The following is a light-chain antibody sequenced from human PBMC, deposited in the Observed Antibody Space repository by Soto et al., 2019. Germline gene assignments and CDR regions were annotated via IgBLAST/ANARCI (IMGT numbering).Light chain of an antibody. CDR2: LGS. Sequence: DIVMTQSPLSLPVTPGEPASISCRSSQSLLHSNGYSYLDWYLQKPGQSPQLLIYLGSNRASGVPDRFSGSGSGTDFTLKISRVEAEDVGVYYCMQGTHWPWTFGQGTKVDIK. J-gene: IGKJ1*01. CDR1: QSLLHSNGYSY. CDR3: MQGTHWPWT. V-gene: IGKV2-28*01.